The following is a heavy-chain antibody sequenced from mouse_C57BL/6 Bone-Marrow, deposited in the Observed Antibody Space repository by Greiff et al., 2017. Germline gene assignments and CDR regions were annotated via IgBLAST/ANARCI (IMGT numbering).Heavy chain of an antibody. CDR3: ARNYSNSFYYAMDY. V-gene: IGHV1-81*01. J-gene: IGHJ4*01. CDR1: GYTFTSYG. Sequence: VQLQQSGAELARPGASVKLSCKASGYTFTSYGISWVKQRTVQGLEWIGEIYPRSGNTYYNEKFKGKATLTADKSSSTAYMELRSLTSEDSAVYFCARNYSNSFYYAMDYWGQGTSVTVSS. CDR2: IYPRSGNT. D-gene: IGHD2-5*01.